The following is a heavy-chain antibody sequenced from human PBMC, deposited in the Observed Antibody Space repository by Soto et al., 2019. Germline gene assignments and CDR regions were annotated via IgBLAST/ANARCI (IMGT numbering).Heavy chain of an antibody. CDR3: VRGLGYCSTTTCSEDWFDP. V-gene: IGHV4-30-2*01. D-gene: IGHD2-2*01. J-gene: IGHJ5*02. CDR2: IYRSGSS. Sequence: SETLSLTCEVSADSISSGDNSWSWVRQPPGKGLEWIGYIYRSGSSFFNPSLRSRLTMSVDTSKNHFSLRLYSVTAADTALYYCVRGLGYCSTTTCSEDWFDPWGPGILVTVSS. CDR1: ADSISSGDNS.